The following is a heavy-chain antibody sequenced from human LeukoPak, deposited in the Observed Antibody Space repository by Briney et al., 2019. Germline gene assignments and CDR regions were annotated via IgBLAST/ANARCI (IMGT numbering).Heavy chain of an antibody. CDR1: GGSISSGDYY. CDR2: IYYSGNT. CDR3: ARGGIGYCTSSSCYFDY. Sequence: SQTLSLTCTVSGGSISSGDYYWSWIRQPPGKGLEWIGYIYYSGNTYYNPSLKSRVSISVDTSKNQFSLQLNSVTPGDTAVYYCARGGIGYCTSSSCYFDYWGQGTLVTVSS. D-gene: IGHD2-2*01. V-gene: IGHV4-30-4*01. J-gene: IGHJ4*02.